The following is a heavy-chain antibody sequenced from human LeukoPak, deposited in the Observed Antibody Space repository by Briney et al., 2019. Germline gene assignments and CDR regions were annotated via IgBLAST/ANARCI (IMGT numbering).Heavy chain of an antibody. D-gene: IGHD5-24*01. J-gene: IGHJ5*02. CDR3: ARGRDRSKAGDL. V-gene: IGHV4-34*01. CDR2: IHPHGIF. Sequence: SETLSLTCAVHGGSSYDYYCSWIRQPPGKGLEWIGEIHPHGIFYYNPSLTSRVTISIDTSKSQFSLRLTSVTAADTAFYYCARGRDRSKAGDLWGQGSLVIVSS. CDR1: GGSSYDYY.